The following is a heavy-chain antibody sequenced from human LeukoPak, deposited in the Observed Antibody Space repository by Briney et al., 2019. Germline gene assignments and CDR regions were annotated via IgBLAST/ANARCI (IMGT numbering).Heavy chain of an antibody. D-gene: IGHD2-21*02. CDR1: GYTFTSYD. J-gene: IGHJ5*02. V-gene: IGHV1-8*01. Sequence: GASVKVSCKASGYTFTSYDINWVRQATGQGLEWMGWMNPNSGNTGYAQKFQGRVTMTRNTSISTAYMDLSSLRSEDTAVYYCARRLKVTRSIDPWGQGTLVTVSS. CDR2: MNPNSGNT. CDR3: ARRLKVTRSIDP.